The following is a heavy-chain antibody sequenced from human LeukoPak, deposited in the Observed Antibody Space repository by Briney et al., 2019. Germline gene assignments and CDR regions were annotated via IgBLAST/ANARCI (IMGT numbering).Heavy chain of an antibody. V-gene: IGHV3-48*02. D-gene: IGHD3-22*01. CDR1: GFTFSSYA. CDR3: ARGRGTMIVVADFDY. J-gene: IGHJ4*02. Sequence: GGSLRLSCAASGFTFSSYAMHWVRQAPGKGLEWVSYISSSSSTIYYADSVKGRFTISRDNAKNSLYLQMNSLRDEDTAVYYCARGRGTMIVVADFDYWGQGTPVTVSS. CDR2: ISSSSSTI.